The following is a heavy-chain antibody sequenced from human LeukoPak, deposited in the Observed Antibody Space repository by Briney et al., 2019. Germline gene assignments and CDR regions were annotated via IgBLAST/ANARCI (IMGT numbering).Heavy chain of an antibody. D-gene: IGHD3-22*01. V-gene: IGHV4-38-2*02. J-gene: IGHJ3*02. CDR1: GYSISSGYY. CDR2: IYQSGTT. Sequence: SETLSLTCSVSGYSISSGYYWGWIRQPPGKGLEWIGSIYQSGTTSYNPSLKSRVTISVDTSKNQFSLKLSSVTAADTAVYYCARDSHYDSSGYYVGVAFDIWGQGTMVTVSS. CDR3: ARDSHYDSSGYYVGVAFDI.